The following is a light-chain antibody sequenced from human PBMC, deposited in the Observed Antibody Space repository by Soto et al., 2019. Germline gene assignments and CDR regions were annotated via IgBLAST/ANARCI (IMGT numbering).Light chain of an antibody. J-gene: IGKJ5*01. V-gene: IGKV3D-20*02. CDR3: QQRQHWSPIT. Sequence: EVVMPQSPGTLSLSPGERATLSCRASQSVSSSYLAWYQQKPGQAPRLLIYDASNRATGIPARFGGSGSGTDFTLTISSLEPEDFAVYYRQQRQHWSPITFGQGTRLEIK. CDR2: DAS. CDR1: QSVSSSY.